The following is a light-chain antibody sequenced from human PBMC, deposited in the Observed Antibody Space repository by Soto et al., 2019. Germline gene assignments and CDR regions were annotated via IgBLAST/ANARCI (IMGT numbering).Light chain of an antibody. V-gene: IGKV1-5*01. CDR3: QHHNSYSQP. J-gene: IGKJ1*01. Sequence: DIQLTQSPPTLSASVGDRVTITCRASQSIRYYLAWYQQMPGKAPKLLIYGASSLQSGVPSRFSGSGSGTEFTLTISSLQPYDFATYFCQHHNSYSQPFGQGTDV. CDR1: QSIRYY. CDR2: GAS.